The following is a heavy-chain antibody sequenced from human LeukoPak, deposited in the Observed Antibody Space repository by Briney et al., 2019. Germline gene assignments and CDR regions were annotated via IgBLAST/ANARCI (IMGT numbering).Heavy chain of an antibody. CDR3: ARSPYCGGDCYLDY. CDR2: INSDGSST. D-gene: IGHD2-21*02. Sequence: GSLILSCAASGFTFSSYWMHWVRQAPGKGLVWVSRINSDGSSTSYADSVKGRFTISRDNAKNTLYLQMNSLRAEDTAVYYCARSPYCGGDCYLDYWGQGTLVTVSS. J-gene: IGHJ4*02. CDR1: GFTFSSYW. V-gene: IGHV3-74*01.